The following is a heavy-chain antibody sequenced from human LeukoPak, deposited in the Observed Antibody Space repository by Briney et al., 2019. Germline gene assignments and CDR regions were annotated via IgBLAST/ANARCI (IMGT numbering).Heavy chain of an antibody. V-gene: IGHV1-2*02. CDR1: GYTFTVYY. CDR2: INPNTGGT. D-gene: IGHD3-10*01. CDR3: ALMVRGTTGDFDY. Sequence: ASVKVSCKASGYTFTVYYMYWVRQAPGQGPEWMGWINPNTGGTNYAQKFQGRVTLTSDTSISTAYMDLSSLRFDDTAVYYCALMVRGTTGDFDYWGQGTLVTVSS. J-gene: IGHJ4*02.